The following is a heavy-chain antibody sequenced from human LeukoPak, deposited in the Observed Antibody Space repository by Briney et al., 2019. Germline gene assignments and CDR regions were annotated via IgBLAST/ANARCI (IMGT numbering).Heavy chain of an antibody. CDR3: ARQKTYYFDY. V-gene: IGHV4-34*01. Sequence: PSETLSLTCAVYGGSFSGYYWSWIRQPPGKGLEWIGEINHSGSTNYNPSLKSRVTISVDTSKNQFSLKLSSVTAADTAVYYCARQKTYYFDYWGQGTLVTVSS. CDR1: GGSFSGYY. J-gene: IGHJ4*02. CDR2: INHSGST.